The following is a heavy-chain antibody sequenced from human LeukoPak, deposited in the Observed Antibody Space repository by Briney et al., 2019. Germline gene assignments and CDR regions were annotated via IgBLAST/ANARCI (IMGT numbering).Heavy chain of an antibody. V-gene: IGHV1-8*01. CDR2: MNPNSGNT. J-gene: IGHJ4*02. CDR1: GYTFTSYD. Sequence: ASVKVSCKASGYTFTSYDINWVRQATGHGLEWMGWMNPNSGNTGYAQKFQGRVTMTRNTSIGTAYMELSSLRSEDTAVYYCASGDNRAVAGTVHWGQGTLVTVSS. CDR3: ASGDNRAVAGTVH. D-gene: IGHD6-19*01.